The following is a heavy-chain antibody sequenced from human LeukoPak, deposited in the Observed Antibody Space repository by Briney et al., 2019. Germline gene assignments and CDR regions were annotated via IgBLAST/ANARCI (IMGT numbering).Heavy chain of an antibody. Sequence: PSETLSLTCAVSGYSISSSYYWGWIRQPPGKGLEWIGGIYHSGSTYYNPSLKSRVTISVDTSKNQFSLKLSPVTAADTAVYYCASLTYYDFWSGLHDAFDIWGQGTMVTVSS. V-gene: IGHV4-38-2*01. D-gene: IGHD3-3*01. CDR2: IYHSGST. J-gene: IGHJ3*02. CDR3: ASLTYYDFWSGLHDAFDI. CDR1: GYSISSSYY.